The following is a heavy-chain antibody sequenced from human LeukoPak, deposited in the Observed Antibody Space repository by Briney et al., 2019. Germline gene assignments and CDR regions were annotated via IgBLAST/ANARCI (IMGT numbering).Heavy chain of an antibody. CDR2: IYYSGST. J-gene: IGHJ3*02. V-gene: IGHV4-59*12. Sequence: PSETLSLTCTVSGGSISSYYWSWIRQPPGKGLEWIGYIYYSGSTNYNPSLKSRVTISVDTSKNQFSLKLSSVTAADTAVYYCARDPSTLRAFDIWGQGTMVTVSS. D-gene: IGHD2/OR15-2a*01. CDR3: ARDPSTLRAFDI. CDR1: GGSISSYY.